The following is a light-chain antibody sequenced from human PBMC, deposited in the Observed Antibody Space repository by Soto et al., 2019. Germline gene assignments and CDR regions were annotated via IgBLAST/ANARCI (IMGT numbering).Light chain of an antibody. J-gene: IGKJ2*01. CDR3: EQYGSSPVYT. Sequence: EIVLTQSPGTLSLSPGERATLSCRASQSVSSSYSAWYQQKPGQAPRLLIYGASSRATGIPDGFSGSGSGTDFTLPISSLEPEDFAVYYCEQYGSSPVYTFGQGTKLEIK. CDR2: GAS. V-gene: IGKV3-20*01. CDR1: QSVSSSY.